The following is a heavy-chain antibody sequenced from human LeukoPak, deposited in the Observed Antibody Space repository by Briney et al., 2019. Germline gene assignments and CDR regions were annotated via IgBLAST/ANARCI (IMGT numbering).Heavy chain of an antibody. V-gene: IGHV1-24*01. CDR3: ATSDILTGYYRLFDY. J-gene: IGHJ4*02. CDR2: FDPEDGET. D-gene: IGHD3-9*01. Sequence: ASVKVSCKVSGYTLTELSMHWVRQAPGKGLEWMGGFDPEDGETIYAQKFQGRVTMTEDTSTDTAYMELSSLRSEDTAVYYCATSDILTGYYRLFDYWGQGTLVTVSS. CDR1: GYTLTELS.